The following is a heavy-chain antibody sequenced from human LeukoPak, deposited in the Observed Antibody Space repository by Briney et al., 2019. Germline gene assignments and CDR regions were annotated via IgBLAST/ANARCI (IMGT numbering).Heavy chain of an antibody. CDR1: GYTFTGYY. D-gene: IGHD4-17*01. CDR3: ARTTQRFDYGDLGYFDY. J-gene: IGHJ4*02. Sequence: GASVKVSCKASGYTFTGYYMHWVRQAPGQGLEWMGWISAYNGNTNYAQKLQGRVTMTTDTSTSTAYMELRSLRSDDTAVYYCARTTQRFDYGDLGYFDYWGQGTLVTVSS. CDR2: ISAYNGNT. V-gene: IGHV1-18*04.